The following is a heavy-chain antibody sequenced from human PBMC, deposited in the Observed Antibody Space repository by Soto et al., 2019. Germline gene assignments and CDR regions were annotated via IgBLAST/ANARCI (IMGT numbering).Heavy chain of an antibody. CDR3: ARDNCSGGSCITDAEYFQH. Sequence: GASVKVSCKASGGTFSSYAISWVRQAPGQGLEWMGGIIPIFGTANYAQKFQGRVTITADESTSTAYMELSSLRSEDTAVYYCARDNCSGGSCITDAEYFQHWGQGTLVTVSS. CDR2: IIPIFGTA. V-gene: IGHV1-69*13. D-gene: IGHD2-15*01. CDR1: GGTFSSYA. J-gene: IGHJ1*01.